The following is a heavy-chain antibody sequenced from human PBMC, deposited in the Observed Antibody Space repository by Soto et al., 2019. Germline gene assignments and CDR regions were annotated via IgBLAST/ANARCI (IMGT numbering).Heavy chain of an antibody. CDR2: ISHDENNT. CDR3: EREVDSSGRAGNFDY. CDR1: GFSFSNYV. Sequence: QVQLLESGGGVVQPGTSLRLSCAASGFSFSNYVMHWVRQAPGKGQEWVAVISHDENNTVYAESVKGRITIARDNSKHTVYVQMTSLRDDDTGVYDCEREVDSSGRAGNFDYGRQGTLVTVSS. D-gene: IGHD3-22*01. V-gene: IGHV3-30*04. J-gene: IGHJ4*02.